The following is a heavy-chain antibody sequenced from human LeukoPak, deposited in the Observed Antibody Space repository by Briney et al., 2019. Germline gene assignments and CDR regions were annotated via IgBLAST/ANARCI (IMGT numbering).Heavy chain of an antibody. Sequence: GGSLRLSCAAAGFTFTSYSMNWVRQAPGKGLEWVSYIRSSGSTIYYADSVKGRFTISRDNAKNSLFLQMNSLRAEDTAVYYCARGGYFYDTNDGYWGQGTLVTVSS. V-gene: IGHV3-48*04. CDR1: GFTFTSYS. D-gene: IGHD3-22*01. J-gene: IGHJ4*02. CDR2: IRSSGSTI. CDR3: ARGGYFYDTNDGY.